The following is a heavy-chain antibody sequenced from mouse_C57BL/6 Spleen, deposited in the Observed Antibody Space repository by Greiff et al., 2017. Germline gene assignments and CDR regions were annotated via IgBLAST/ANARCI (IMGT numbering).Heavy chain of an antibody. CDR2: ISYDGSN. CDR1: GYSITSGYY. Sequence: EVQLQESGPGLVKPSQSLSLTCSVTGYSITSGYYWNWIRQFPGNKLEWMGYISYDGSNNYNPSLKNRISITRDTSKNQFFLKLNSVTTEDTATYDCARGLGDFDYWGQGTTLTVSS. J-gene: IGHJ2*01. D-gene: IGHD4-1*01. V-gene: IGHV3-6*01. CDR3: ARGLGDFDY.